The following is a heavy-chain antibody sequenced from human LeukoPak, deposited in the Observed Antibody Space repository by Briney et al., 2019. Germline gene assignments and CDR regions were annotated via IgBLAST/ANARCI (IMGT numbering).Heavy chain of an antibody. CDR3: AGDRVLNDAFDI. Sequence: PSETLSLTCTVSGGSISSSSYYWGWIRQPPGKGLEWIGSIYYSGSTNYNPSLKSRVTISVDTSKNQFSLKLSSVTAADTAVYYCAGDRVLNDAFDIWGQGTMVTVSS. CDR1: GGSISSSSYY. J-gene: IGHJ3*02. V-gene: IGHV4-39*07. CDR2: IYYSGST.